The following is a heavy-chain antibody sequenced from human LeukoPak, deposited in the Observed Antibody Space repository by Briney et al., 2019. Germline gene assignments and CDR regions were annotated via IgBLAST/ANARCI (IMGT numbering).Heavy chain of an antibody. D-gene: IGHD6-13*01. Sequence: SETLSLTCTVSGGSISSYYWSWIRQPPGKGLEWIGYIYYSGSTNYNPSLKSRVTISVDTSKNQFSLKLSSVTAADTAIYYCARGLQLANYYYYYMDVWGTGTTVTVSS. V-gene: IGHV4-59*12. CDR3: ARGLQLANYYYYYMDV. CDR2: IYYSGST. CDR1: GGSISSYY. J-gene: IGHJ6*03.